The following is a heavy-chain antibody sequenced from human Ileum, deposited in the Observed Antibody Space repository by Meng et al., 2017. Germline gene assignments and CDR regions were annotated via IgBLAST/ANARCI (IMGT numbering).Heavy chain of an antibody. CDR2: INPGKGNT. Sequence: ASVKVSCKASGYNFISATIHWVRQAPGQRLEWIGWINPGKGNTKYSQNFQGRVIMTRDTSASTAYMELDSLTSEDTAVYYCARTQWLVLFHFDSWGHGTLVTVSS. J-gene: IGHJ4*01. D-gene: IGHD6-19*01. CDR3: ARTQWLVLFHFDS. V-gene: IGHV1-3*01. CDR1: GYNFISAT.